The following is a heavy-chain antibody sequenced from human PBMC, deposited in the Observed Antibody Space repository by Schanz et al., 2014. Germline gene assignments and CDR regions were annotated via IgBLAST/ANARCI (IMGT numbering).Heavy chain of an antibody. J-gene: IGHJ3*02. V-gene: IGHV3-64D*06. CDR2: ITKDGRSA. D-gene: IGHD6-13*01. CDR3: VKDAHSSSWWGGAFDI. Sequence: EVQLVESGGGLVQPRGSLRLSCSASGFAFSNYAMHWVRQAPEKGLEYVSAITKDGRSAYYADSVKGRFTISRDNSKSTHYLQMSSLRVEDTAVYYCVKDAHSSSWWGGAFDIWGQGTMVTVSS. CDR1: GFAFSNYA.